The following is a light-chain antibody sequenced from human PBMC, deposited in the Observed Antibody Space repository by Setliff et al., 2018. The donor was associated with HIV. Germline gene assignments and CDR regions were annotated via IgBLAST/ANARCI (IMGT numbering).Light chain of an antibody. CDR1: SSDVGEYDY. Sequence: QSALTRPASVSGSPGHSITISCTGTSSDVGEYDYVSWYQQHPGKAPKLIIYDVTYRPSGVSNRFSGSKSGNTASLTVSGLQAEDEADYYCSSYAGSDTSPCVFGTGTKVTVL. J-gene: IGLJ1*01. CDR2: DVT. V-gene: IGLV2-14*03. CDR3: SSYAGSDTSPCV.